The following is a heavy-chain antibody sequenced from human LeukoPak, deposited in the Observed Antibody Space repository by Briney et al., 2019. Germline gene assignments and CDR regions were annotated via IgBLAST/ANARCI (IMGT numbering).Heavy chain of an antibody. J-gene: IGHJ4*02. V-gene: IGHV2-5*01. D-gene: IGHD6-19*01. CDR1: GFSLTTSGVG. CDR2: IYWNDDK. Sequence: SGPTLVKPTQTLTLTCNFSGFSLTTSGVGVGWIRQPPGKALEWLALIYWNDDKRYSPSLKSRLTITKDTSKNQVVLTMTNMDPVDTATYYCAHGGTEDDSSGWYPSYFDYWGQGTLVTVSS. CDR3: AHGGTEDDSSGWYPSYFDY.